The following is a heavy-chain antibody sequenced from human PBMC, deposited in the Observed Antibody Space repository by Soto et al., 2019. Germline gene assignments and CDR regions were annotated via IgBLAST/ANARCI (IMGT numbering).Heavy chain of an antibody. CDR2: ITTSSSYT. D-gene: IGHD6-13*01. CDR1: GSSFRDYY. J-gene: IGHJ4*02. CDR3: TGGQHNLAVNFDY. V-gene: IGHV3-11*03. Sequence: GGSLRLSCAASGSSFRDYYMSWISQSPGKGLEWLSYITTSSSYTHYADSVKGRFTISRDNAKNSLYLQMNSLRAEDTAVYYYTGGQHNLAVNFDYWGQGTPVTVSS.